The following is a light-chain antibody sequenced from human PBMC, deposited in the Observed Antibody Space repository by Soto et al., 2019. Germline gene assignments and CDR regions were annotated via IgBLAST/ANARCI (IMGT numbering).Light chain of an antibody. CDR2: EVT. V-gene: IGLV2-23*02. CDR1: STDVGRHDL. CDR3: CSYRSGNTYV. Sequence: QSALTQPASVSGSPGQSITVSCTGTSTDVGRHDLVSWFQQHPGKAPKLMIYEVTKRPSGVSNRLTGSKSDDTASLTISGLQAEDEADYFCCSYRSGNTYVFGTGTKLTVL. J-gene: IGLJ1*01.